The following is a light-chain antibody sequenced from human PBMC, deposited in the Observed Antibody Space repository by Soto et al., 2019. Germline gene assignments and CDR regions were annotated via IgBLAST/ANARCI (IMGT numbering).Light chain of an antibody. CDR1: QSVRNNY. J-gene: IGKJ4*01. Sequence: EIVLTQSPDTLSLSPGERATLSCRASQSVRNNYLAWYQKKPGQAPRFLIYDASTRATGIPDRFSGSGSGTDFTLTISRLEPEDFAVYYCQQYGRSPLTFGGGTKVEIK. CDR2: DAS. CDR3: QQYGRSPLT. V-gene: IGKV3-20*01.